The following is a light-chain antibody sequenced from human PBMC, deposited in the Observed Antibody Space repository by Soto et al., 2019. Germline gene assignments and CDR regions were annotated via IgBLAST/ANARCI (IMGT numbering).Light chain of an antibody. V-gene: IGKV1-39*01. CDR1: QTISGY. CDR2: AAS. Sequence: DIQMTQSPSSLSASVGDRVTITCRASQTISGYLNWYQQKPGKAPKLLIYAASTLQSGVPSRFICSGSGTDFTLTISSLQPEDFATYYCQQSYKTWTFGQGTKVEIK. J-gene: IGKJ1*01. CDR3: QQSYKTWT.